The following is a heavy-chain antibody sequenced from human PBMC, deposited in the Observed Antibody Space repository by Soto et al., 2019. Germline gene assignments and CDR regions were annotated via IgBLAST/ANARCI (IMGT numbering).Heavy chain of an antibody. CDR2: ISGSGGST. CDR3: AXXAAXXDWLFYXDY. CDR1: GFTFSSYA. D-gene: IGHD3-9*01. Sequence: GSLRLSCAASGFTFSSYAMSWVRQAPGKGLEWVSAISGSGGSTYYADSVKGRFTISRDNSKNTLYLQMNSLRAEDTAVYYYAXXAAXXDWLFYXDYWGQGTLVTVSS. J-gene: IGHJ4*02. V-gene: IGHV3-23*01.